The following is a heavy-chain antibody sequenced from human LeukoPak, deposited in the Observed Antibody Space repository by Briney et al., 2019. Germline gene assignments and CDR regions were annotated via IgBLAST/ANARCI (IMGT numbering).Heavy chain of an antibody. J-gene: IGHJ4*02. CDR3: ASEKNWNFDY. CDR2: ISSSSSYT. Sequence: PGGSLRLSCAASGFTFSGYSMSWLRQAPGKGLEWVSSISSSSSYTYYADSVKGRFTISRDNAKNSLYLQMNSLRAEDTAVYYCASEKNWNFDYWGQGTLVTVSS. CDR1: GFTFSGYS. D-gene: IGHD1-1*01. V-gene: IGHV3-21*01.